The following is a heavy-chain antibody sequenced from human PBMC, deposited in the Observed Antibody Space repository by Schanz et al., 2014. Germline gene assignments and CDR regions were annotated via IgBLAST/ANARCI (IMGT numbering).Heavy chain of an antibody. Sequence: QLMQSGSEVRKPGASVKVSCKASGYTFTSYGITWERQAPGQGLEWMGWISAYNGNTTYAQKFQGRVTMTTDTATCTVYMELRNVRYVDTAMYYCTSGIPYCSSTSCSGLDAYDVWGQGTLVTVSS. V-gene: IGHV1-18*01. D-gene: IGHD2-2*01. CDR1: GYTFTSYG. J-gene: IGHJ3*01. CDR3: TSGIPYCSSTSCSGLDAYDV. CDR2: ISAYNGNT.